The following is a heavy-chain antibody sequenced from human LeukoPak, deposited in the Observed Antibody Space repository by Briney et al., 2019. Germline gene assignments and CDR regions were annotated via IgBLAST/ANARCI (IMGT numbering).Heavy chain of an antibody. CDR3: ARDLTSTPLFVY. Sequence: GGSLRLSCAASGFTFSDYYMSWIRQAPGKGLEWVSYISSSSYTNYADSVKGRFTISRDNAKNSLYLQMNSLRAEDTAVYYCARDLTSTPLFVYWGQGTLVTVSS. V-gene: IGHV3-11*05. J-gene: IGHJ4*02. CDR2: ISSSSYT. CDR1: GFTFSDYY. D-gene: IGHD1/OR15-1a*01.